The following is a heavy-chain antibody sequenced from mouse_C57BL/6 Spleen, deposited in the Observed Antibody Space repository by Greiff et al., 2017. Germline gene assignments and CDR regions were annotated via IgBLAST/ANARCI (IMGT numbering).Heavy chain of an antibody. D-gene: IGHD2-4*01. J-gene: IGHJ1*03. CDR3: ARIGYDYDRNWYFDV. Sequence: VQLQQPGAELVRPGSSVKLSCKAPGYTFTSYWMHWVKQRPIQGLEWIGNIDPSDSETHYNQKFKDKATLTVDKSSSTAYMQLSSLTSEDSAVYYCARIGYDYDRNWYFDVWGTGTTVTVSS. V-gene: IGHV1-52*01. CDR2: IDPSDSET. CDR1: GYTFTSYW.